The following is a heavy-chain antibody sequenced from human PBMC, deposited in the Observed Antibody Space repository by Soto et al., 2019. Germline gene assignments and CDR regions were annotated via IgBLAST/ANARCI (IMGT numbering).Heavy chain of an antibody. CDR3: ARGRYDFWSGYPEDAFDI. Sequence: QVQLQESGPGLVKPSQTLSLTCTVSGGSVSSGDYYWSWIRQPPGKGLEWIGNIYYSGSTYYNMYLKSRVTISLDTSKNHFSLKLSSVTAADTAVYYCARGRYDFWSGYPEDAFDIWGQGTTVTVSS. D-gene: IGHD3-3*01. J-gene: IGHJ3*02. CDR1: GGSVSSGDYY. V-gene: IGHV4-30-4*01. CDR2: IYYSGST.